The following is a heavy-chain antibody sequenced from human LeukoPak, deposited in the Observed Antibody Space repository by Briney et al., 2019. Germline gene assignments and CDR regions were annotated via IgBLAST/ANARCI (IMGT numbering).Heavy chain of an antibody. Sequence: GGSLRLSCAASGFTFSSYWMSWVRQAPGKGLEWVSSISSSSSYIYYADSVKGRFTISRDNAKNSLYLQMNSLRAEDTAVYYCASARRWLSDYWGQGTLVTVSS. J-gene: IGHJ4*02. D-gene: IGHD6-19*01. V-gene: IGHV3-21*01. CDR1: GFTFSSYW. CDR2: ISSSSSYI. CDR3: ASARRWLSDY.